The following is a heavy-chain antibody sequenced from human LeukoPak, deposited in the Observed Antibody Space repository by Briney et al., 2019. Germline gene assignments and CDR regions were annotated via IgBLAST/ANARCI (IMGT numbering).Heavy chain of an antibody. CDR3: ARGVLQPSPMDV. CDR2: ISSSSSYI. CDR1: GFTFNSYS. V-gene: IGHV3-21*01. Sequence: PGGSLRLSCAASGFTFNSYSMNWVSQAPGTGLEWVSSISSSSSYIYYADSVKGRFTISRDNAKNSLYLQMNSLRAEDTAVYYCARGVLQPSPMDVWGKGTTVTVSS. J-gene: IGHJ6*03. D-gene: IGHD3-16*01.